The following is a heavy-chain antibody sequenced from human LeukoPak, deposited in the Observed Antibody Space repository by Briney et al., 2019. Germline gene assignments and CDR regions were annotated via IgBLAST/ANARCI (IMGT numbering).Heavy chain of an antibody. CDR2: ITWNSGSI. CDR1: GFRFDEYA. J-gene: IGHJ4*02. V-gene: IGHV3-9*01. D-gene: IGHD3-10*01. CDR3: ANGESFYYGSGGGY. Sequence: GGSLRLSCAASGFRFDEYAMYWVRQAPGKGPEWVSGITWNSGSIDYADSVKGRFTISRDNARNSLYLQMNSLRPEDSAFYYCANGESFYYGSGGGYWGQGTRVTVSS.